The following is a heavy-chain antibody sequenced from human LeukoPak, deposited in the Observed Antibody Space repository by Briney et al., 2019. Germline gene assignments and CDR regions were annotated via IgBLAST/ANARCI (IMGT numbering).Heavy chain of an antibody. CDR2: INHSGST. Sequence: PSETLSLTCAVYGGSFSGYDWSWIRQPPGKGLEWIGEINHSGSTNYNPSLKSRVTISVNTSKNQFSLKLSSVTAADTAVYYCARITDRTIFGEITHGFDIWGQGTPVTVSS. CDR1: GGSFSGYD. J-gene: IGHJ3*02. V-gene: IGHV4-34*01. CDR3: ARITDRTIFGEITHGFDI. D-gene: IGHD3-3*01.